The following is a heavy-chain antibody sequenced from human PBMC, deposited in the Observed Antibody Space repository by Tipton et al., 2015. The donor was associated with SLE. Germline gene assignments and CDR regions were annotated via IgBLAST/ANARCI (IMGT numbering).Heavy chain of an antibody. CDR1: GYSISSGYY. J-gene: IGHJ6*03. V-gene: IGHV4-31*03. Sequence: TLSLTCSVSGYSISSGYYWGWIRQPPGQGLEYIGYIYYSGTSYCIPSLKSRVMISVDTSKNEFSLRLSSVTVADTAVYYCAGGEAVYYYYYMAVWGKGTTVNVSS. CDR3: AGGEAVYYYYYMAV. CDR2: IYYSGTS.